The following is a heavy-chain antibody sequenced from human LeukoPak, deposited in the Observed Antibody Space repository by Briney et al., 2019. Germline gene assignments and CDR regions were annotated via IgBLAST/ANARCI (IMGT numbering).Heavy chain of an antibody. CDR1: GFTFSSYG. V-gene: IGHV3-33*01. Sequence: GGSLRLSCAASGFTFSSYGMHWVRQAPGKGLEWVAVIWYDGSNKYYAYSVKGRFTISRDNSKNTLYLQMNSLRAEDTAVYYCASGPDDAFDIWGQGTMVTVSS. CDR2: IWYDGSNK. CDR3: ASGPDDAFDI. J-gene: IGHJ3*02.